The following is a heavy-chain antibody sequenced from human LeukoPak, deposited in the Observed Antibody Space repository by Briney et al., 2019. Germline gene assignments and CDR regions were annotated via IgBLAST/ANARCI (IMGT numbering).Heavy chain of an antibody. Sequence: ASVKVSCKASGYTFNSYGITWVRQAPGKGLEWMGGFDPEDGETIYAQKFQGRVTMTEDTSTDTAYMELSSLRSEDTAVYYCATYCSSTSCQVDYWGQGTLVTVSS. CDR2: FDPEDGET. CDR1: GYTFNSYG. J-gene: IGHJ4*02. V-gene: IGHV1-24*01. D-gene: IGHD2-2*01. CDR3: ATYCSSTSCQVDY.